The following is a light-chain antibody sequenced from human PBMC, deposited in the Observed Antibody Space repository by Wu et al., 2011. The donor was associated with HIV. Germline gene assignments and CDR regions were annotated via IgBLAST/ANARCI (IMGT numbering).Light chain of an antibody. Sequence: EIVLTQSPGTLSLSPGERATLSCRASQSVSISYLAWYQQKPGQSPRLLIYGASSRATGVPDRFSVSGSGPDFTLIISRLEPEDFAVYYCQQYGSSPYSFGRGPSWRPN. CDR3: QQYGSSPYS. CDR2: GAS. J-gene: IGKJ2*03. V-gene: IGKV3-20*01. CDR1: QSVSISY.